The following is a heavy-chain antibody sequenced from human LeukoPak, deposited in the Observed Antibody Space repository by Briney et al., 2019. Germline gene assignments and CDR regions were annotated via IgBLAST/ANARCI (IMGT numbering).Heavy chain of an antibody. Sequence: SETLSLTCTVSGASMSSYYWSWIRQPAGQGLEWVGRISDTGTSHYNPSLKGRVTMSLDTSNNHFSLKLSSVTAADTAVYYCAGLAVPADKGAFDIWAHGTLVTVSS. V-gene: IGHV4-4*07. CDR2: ISDTGTS. J-gene: IGHJ3*02. CDR3: AGLAVPADKGAFDI. CDR1: GASMSSYY. D-gene: IGHD2-2*01.